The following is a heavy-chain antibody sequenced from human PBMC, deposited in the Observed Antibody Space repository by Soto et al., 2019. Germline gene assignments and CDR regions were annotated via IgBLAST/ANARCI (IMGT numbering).Heavy chain of an antibody. J-gene: IGHJ4*02. CDR1: GFTFSSYS. Sequence: GGSLRLSCAASGFTFSSYSMNWVRQAPGKGLEWVSYISSSSTIYYADSVKGRFTISRGNAKNSLYLQMNSLRAEDTAVYYCAREYSSSLAFDYWGQGTLVTVSS. V-gene: IGHV3-48*01. CDR2: ISSSSTI. D-gene: IGHD6-6*01. CDR3: AREYSSSLAFDY.